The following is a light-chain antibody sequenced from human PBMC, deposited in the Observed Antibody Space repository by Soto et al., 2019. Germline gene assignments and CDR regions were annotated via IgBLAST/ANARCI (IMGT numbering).Light chain of an antibody. CDR3: QHSFSNPYT. Sequence: DIQMTQSPSSLSASVGDRVTITCRASQTISTYLNWYQHKPGTAPKLLIYGASSLQSGVPSRFSGIGSGTDFTLTINSLQPEDFATYYCQHSFSNPYTFGQG. J-gene: IGKJ2*01. CDR2: GAS. CDR1: QTISTY. V-gene: IGKV1-39*01.